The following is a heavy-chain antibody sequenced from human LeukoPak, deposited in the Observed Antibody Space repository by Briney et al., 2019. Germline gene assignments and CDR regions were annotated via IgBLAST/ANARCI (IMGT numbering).Heavy chain of an antibody. CDR1: GGSLSGYY. CDR2: INHSGST. Sequence: SETLSLTCAVYGGSLSGYYWSWIRQPPGKGLEWIGEINHSGSTNYNPSLKSRVTISVDTSKNQFSLKLSSVTAADTAVYYCARAFRSSLRFDPWGQGTLVTVSS. CDR3: ARAFRSSLRFDP. D-gene: IGHD6-6*01. J-gene: IGHJ5*02. V-gene: IGHV4-34*01.